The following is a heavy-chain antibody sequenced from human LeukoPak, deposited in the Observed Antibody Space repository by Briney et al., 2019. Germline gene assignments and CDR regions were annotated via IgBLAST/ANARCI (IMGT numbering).Heavy chain of an antibody. J-gene: IGHJ4*02. V-gene: IGHV3-11*01. CDR2: INSNSYTI. CDR1: GFSFGDYC. D-gene: IGHD5-12*01. Sequence: NPGGSLRLSCEASGFSFGDYCMNWIRQAPGKGLEWISNINSNSYTIYYADSVKGRFTISRDNAKRSLYLQMDRLRAEDTAVYYCARDRRSLHSAYDWGHLDIRGQGTLVAVSS. CDR3: ARDRRSLHSAYDWGHLDI.